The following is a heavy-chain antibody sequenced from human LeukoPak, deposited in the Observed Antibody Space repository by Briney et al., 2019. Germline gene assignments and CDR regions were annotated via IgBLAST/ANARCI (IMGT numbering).Heavy chain of an antibody. CDR3: ARGPASPMADRPNFDY. J-gene: IGHJ4*02. D-gene: IGHD5-24*01. V-gene: IGHV4-38-2*02. Sequence: SETLSLTCTVSGYSISSGYYWGWIRQPPGKGLEWIGELNHSGSTNYNPSLKSRVTISVDTSKNQFPLKLSSVTAADTAVYYCARGPASPMADRPNFDYWGQGTLVTVSS. CDR2: LNHSGST. CDR1: GYSISSGYY.